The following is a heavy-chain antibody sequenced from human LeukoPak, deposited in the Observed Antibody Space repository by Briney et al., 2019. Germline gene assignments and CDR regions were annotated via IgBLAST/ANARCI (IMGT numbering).Heavy chain of an antibody. CDR3: ARHKSARTAVAGMLSWFDP. D-gene: IGHD6-19*01. V-gene: IGHV4-59*01. CDR1: GGSTSSYY. J-gene: IGHJ5*02. CDR2: IYYSGST. Sequence: PSETLSRTCTVSGGSTSSYYWSWIRQPPGKGLEWIGYIYYSGSTNYNPSLKSRVTISVDTSKNQFSLKLSSVTAADTAVYYCARHKSARTAVAGMLSWFDPWGQGTLVTVSS.